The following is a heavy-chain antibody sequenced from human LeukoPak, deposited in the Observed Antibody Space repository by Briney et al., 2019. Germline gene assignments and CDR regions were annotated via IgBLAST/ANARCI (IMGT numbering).Heavy chain of an antibody. D-gene: IGHD3-10*01. CDR2: INPNSGGT. CDR1: GYSFNDKY. Sequence: ASVKVSCKASGYSFNDKYLHWVRQAPGQGLEWMGSINPNSGGTNYAQKFQGRVTMTEDTSTDTAYMELSSLRSEDTAVYYCATGLWFGKYLDVWGKGTTVTISS. CDR3: ATGLWFGKYLDV. J-gene: IGHJ6*04. V-gene: IGHV1-2*02.